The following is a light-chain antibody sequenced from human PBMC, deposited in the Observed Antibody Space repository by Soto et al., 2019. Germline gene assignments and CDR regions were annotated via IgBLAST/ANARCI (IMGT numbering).Light chain of an antibody. CDR1: NSNIGAGYD. V-gene: IGLV1-40*01. J-gene: IGLJ1*01. CDR3: QSYGDRLSRYV. CDR2: GNS. Sequence: QAVLTQPPSVSGAPGQRVTISCTGSNSNIGAGYDVHWYQQLPGTAPKLLIYGNSNRPSGVPDRFSGSKSGTSASLTITGLQAEDEAYYYCQSYGDRLSRYVFGTGTKVAVL.